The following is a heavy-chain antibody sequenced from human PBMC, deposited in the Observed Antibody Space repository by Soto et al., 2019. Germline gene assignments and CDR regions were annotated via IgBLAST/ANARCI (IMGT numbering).Heavy chain of an antibody. CDR2: IYYLGST. J-gene: IGHJ4*02. Sequence: PWETLSLTCSVSGSSMSEYFWSWIREAPGKGLEWIGYIYYLGSTDYNPSLKSRVTISVDTSKGQFSLRLTSVTAADTAVYYCARDGYDGSGSPYPAYWGPGTQVTVSS. D-gene: IGHD3-10*01. CDR1: GSSMSEYF. CDR3: ARDGYDGSGSPYPAY. V-gene: IGHV4-59*01.